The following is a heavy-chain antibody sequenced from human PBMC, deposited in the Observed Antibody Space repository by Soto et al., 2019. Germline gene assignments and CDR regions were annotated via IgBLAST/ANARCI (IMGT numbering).Heavy chain of an antibody. CDR1: GFTFGRHG. CDR2: IGSDGRRD. V-gene: IGHV3-33*01. D-gene: IGHD4-17*01. J-gene: IGHJ4*02. Sequence: QVQLVESGGGVVQPGGSLRLSCAASGFTFGRHGMHWVRQAPGKGLEWVAVIGSDGRRDSYADSVKGRFTISRDNGQNTLYLQMNSLRAEATAVYYCARDDDYGDNGLDYWGQGTLVTVSS. CDR3: ARDDDYGDNGLDY.